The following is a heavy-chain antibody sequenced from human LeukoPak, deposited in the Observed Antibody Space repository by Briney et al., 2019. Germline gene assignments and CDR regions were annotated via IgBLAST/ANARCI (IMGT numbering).Heavy chain of an antibody. D-gene: IGHD3-9*01. CDR3: ATDSRSPRYDILTGFDAFDI. V-gene: IGHV1-24*01. J-gene: IGHJ3*02. Sequence: ASVKVSCKVSGYTLTELSMHWVRQAPGKGLEWMGGFDPEDGETIYAQKFQGRVTMTEDTSTDTAYMELSSLRSEDTAVYYCATDSRSPRYDILTGFDAFDIWGQGTMVTVPS. CDR1: GYTLTELS. CDR2: FDPEDGET.